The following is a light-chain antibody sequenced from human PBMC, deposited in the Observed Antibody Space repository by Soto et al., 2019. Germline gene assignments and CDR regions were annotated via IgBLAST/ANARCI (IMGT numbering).Light chain of an antibody. Sequence: QAVVTQEPSLTVSPGGTVTLTCGSSTGAVTSGHYPYWFQQKPGQAPRTLIYDTSNKHSWTPARYSGSLLGGKAAPTLSGAPPEDEAEYYCLLSYSGARLYVFGTGTKPTVL. CDR1: TGAVTSGHY. CDR3: LLSYSGARLYV. CDR2: DTS. V-gene: IGLV7-46*01. J-gene: IGLJ1*01.